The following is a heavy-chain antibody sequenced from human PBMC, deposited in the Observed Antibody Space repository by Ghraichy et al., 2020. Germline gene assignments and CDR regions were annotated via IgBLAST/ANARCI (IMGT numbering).Heavy chain of an antibody. CDR1: GFTFSSYW. CDR3: TRDRWYYDSGGYYRTVFDY. J-gene: IGHJ4*02. Sequence: GGSLRLSCTASGFTFSSYWMSWVRQAPGKGLEWVANIKQDGSEKYYVDSVKGRFTISRDNAKNSLYLQMISLRAEDTAVYYCTRDRWYYDSGGYYRTVFDYWGQGALVTVSS. CDR2: IKQDGSEK. V-gene: IGHV3-7*03. D-gene: IGHD3-22*01.